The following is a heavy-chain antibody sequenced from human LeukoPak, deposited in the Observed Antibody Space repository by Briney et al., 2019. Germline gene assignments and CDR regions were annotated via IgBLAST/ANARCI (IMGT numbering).Heavy chain of an antibody. D-gene: IGHD3-22*01. J-gene: IGHJ4*02. Sequence: SETLSLTCAVYGGSLSGSYWSWIRQPPGKGLEWIGEINHSGSTNYNPSLKSRVAISVDTSRNQFSLRLSSVTAADTAVYYCARGQRITMTDWGQGTLVTVSS. CDR3: ARGQRITMTD. CDR2: INHSGST. CDR1: GGSLSGSY. V-gene: IGHV4-34*01.